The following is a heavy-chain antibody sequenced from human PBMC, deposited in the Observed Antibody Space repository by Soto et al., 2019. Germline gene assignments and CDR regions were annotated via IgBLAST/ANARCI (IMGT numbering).Heavy chain of an antibody. CDR2: IYSGGST. CDR1: GFTVSSNY. Sequence: PGGSLRLSCAASGFTVSSNYMSWVRQAPGKGLEWVSVIYSGGSTYYADSMKGRFTISRDNSKNTLYLQMNSLRAEDTAVYYCASSHYYYYYGMDVWGQGTTVTVSS. V-gene: IGHV3-53*01. J-gene: IGHJ6*02. CDR3: ASSHYYYYYGMDV.